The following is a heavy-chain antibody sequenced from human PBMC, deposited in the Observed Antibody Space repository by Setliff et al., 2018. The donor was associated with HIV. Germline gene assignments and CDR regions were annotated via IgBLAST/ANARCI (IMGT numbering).Heavy chain of an antibody. CDR2: MNPNSGNT. Sequence: GASVKVSCKASGYTFTSYDINWVRQATGQGLEWMGWMNPNSGNTGYAQKFQGRVTMTRNTSISTAYMELRSLRSEDTAVYYCARVPLGTASYDYYMDVWGKGTAVTVSS. V-gene: IGHV1-8*02. J-gene: IGHJ6*03. D-gene: IGHD2-21*02. CDR3: ARVPLGTASYDYYMDV. CDR1: GYTFTSYD.